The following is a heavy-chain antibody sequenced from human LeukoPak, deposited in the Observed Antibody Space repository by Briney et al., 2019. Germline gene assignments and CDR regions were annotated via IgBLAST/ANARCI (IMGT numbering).Heavy chain of an antibody. D-gene: IGHD1-26*01. J-gene: IGHJ5*02. Sequence: SVKVSCKASGGTFSTYAISWVRQAPGQGLEWMGRFIPMLGIANYAQKFQGRVTMTRNTSISTAYMELSSLRSEDTALYYCARDIAGATKGGWFDTWGQGTPVTVSS. CDR2: FIPMLGIA. CDR1: GGTFSTYA. CDR3: ARDIAGATKGGWFDT. V-gene: IGHV1-69*04.